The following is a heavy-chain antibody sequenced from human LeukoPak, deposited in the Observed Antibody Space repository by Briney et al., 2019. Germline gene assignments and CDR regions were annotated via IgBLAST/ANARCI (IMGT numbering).Heavy chain of an antibody. CDR1: GYSFTSYW. J-gene: IGHJ5*02. Sequence: RGESLKISCKGSGYSFTSYWIGWVRQMPGKGLEWMGIIYPGDSDTRYSPSFQGQVTISADKSISTAYLQWSSLKASDTAMYYCARPFGYCSSTSCSNWFDPWGQGTLVTVSS. CDR3: ARPFGYCSSTSCSNWFDP. V-gene: IGHV5-51*01. CDR2: IYPGDSDT. D-gene: IGHD2-2*03.